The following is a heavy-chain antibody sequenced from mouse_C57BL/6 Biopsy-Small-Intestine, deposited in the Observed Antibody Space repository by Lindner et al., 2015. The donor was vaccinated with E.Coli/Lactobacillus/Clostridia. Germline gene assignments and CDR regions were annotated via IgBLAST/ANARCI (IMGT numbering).Heavy chain of an antibody. CDR1: GYIFISYW. J-gene: IGHJ2*01. CDR2: IYPGSGST. Sequence: VQLQESGAELVKPGASVKMSCKASGYIFISYWITWVKQRPGQGLEWIGDIYPGSGSTKYNEKFKSKATLTVDTSSSTAYMQISSLTSEDSAVYYCAREATGTGYWGQGTTLTVSS. V-gene: IGHV1-55*01. D-gene: IGHD4-1*01. CDR3: AREATGTGY.